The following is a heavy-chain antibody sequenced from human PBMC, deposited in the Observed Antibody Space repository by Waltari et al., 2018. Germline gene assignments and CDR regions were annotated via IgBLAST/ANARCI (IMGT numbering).Heavy chain of an antibody. CDR3: AKDLTSSSWYGGFDY. D-gene: IGHD6-13*01. CDR2: ISGSGGRT. V-gene: IGHV3-23*01. CDR1: GFPFNNYA. Sequence: EVQLLESGGGLVQPGGSLRLSCAASGFPFNNYAMSWVRQAPGKGLEWVSAISGSGGRTYYADSVKGRFTISRDNSKNTLYLQMNSLRAEDTAVYYCAKDLTSSSWYGGFDYWGQGTLVTVSS. J-gene: IGHJ4*02.